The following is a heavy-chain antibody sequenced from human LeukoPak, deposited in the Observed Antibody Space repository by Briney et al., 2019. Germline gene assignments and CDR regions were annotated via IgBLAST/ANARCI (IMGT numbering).Heavy chain of an antibody. D-gene: IGHD2-21*02. CDR1: GYTFTSYY. J-gene: IGHJ3*02. Sequence: GASVKVSCKASGYTFTSYYMHWVRQAPGQGLEWMGIINPSSGSTSYAQKFQGRVTMTRDMSTSTVYMELSSLRSEDTAVYYCARVAYCGGDCYSNAFDIWGQGTMVTVSS. CDR3: ARVAYCGGDCYSNAFDI. CDR2: INPSSGST. V-gene: IGHV1-46*01.